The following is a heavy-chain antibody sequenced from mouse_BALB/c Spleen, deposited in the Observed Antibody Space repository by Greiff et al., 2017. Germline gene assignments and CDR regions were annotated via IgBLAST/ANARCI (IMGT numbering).Heavy chain of an antibody. CDR2: IYYSGTI. Sequence: EVQLQQSGPGLVKPSQTVSLTCTVTGISITTGNYRWSWIRHFPGNKLEWIGYIYYSGTITYNPSLTSRTTITRDTSKNQFFLEMNSLTAEDTATYDGARDHYRSLVDVWGAGTTVTVSS. CDR1: GISITTGNYR. D-gene: IGHD2-14*01. J-gene: IGHJ1*01. CDR3: ARDHYRSLVDV. V-gene: IGHV3-5*02.